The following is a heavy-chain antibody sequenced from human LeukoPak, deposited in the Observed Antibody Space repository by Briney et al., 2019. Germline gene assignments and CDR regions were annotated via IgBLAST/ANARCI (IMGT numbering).Heavy chain of an antibody. CDR3: ARDFGGYCSSTQCYRDYSNFPDY. CDR1: GYTFTDYY. CDR2: INPNSGGT. V-gene: IGHV1-2*02. D-gene: IGHD2-2*01. J-gene: IGHJ4*02. Sequence: GASVKVSCKASGYTFTDYYMHWVRQVPGQGLEWMGWINPNSGGTNYAQKFQGRVTMTRDTSISTAYMELSRLRSDDTAVYYRARDFGGYCSSTQCYRDYSNFPDYWGQGTLVTVPS.